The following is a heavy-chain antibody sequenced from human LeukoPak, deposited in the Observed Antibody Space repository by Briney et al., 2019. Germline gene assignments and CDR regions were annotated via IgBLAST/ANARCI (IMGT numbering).Heavy chain of an antibody. CDR3: ARYYDRTGFDY. V-gene: IGHV4-59*08. D-gene: IGHD3-16*01. J-gene: IGHJ4*02. Sequence: PSETLSLTCTVSNGSVRSYYWSWVRQSPGKGLEWIGYIYYSGSTNYNPSPKSRVTISIHTSRNQFSLMLSSVTAADTAMYYCARYYDRTGFDYWGQGTLVTVSS. CDR1: NGSVRSYY. CDR2: IYYSGST.